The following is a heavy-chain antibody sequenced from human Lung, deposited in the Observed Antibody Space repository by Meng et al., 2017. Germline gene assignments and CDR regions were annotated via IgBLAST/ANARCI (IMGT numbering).Heavy chain of an antibody. Sequence: QGKLQGPGPGLVKPSQTLSLTCTASGGSISSSNYYWSWIRQPPGKGLEWSGHIYNSGSTYYNPSLKSRITISVDTSKNQFSLKLSSVTAADTAVYYCARGQKGYFDLWGRGTLVTVSS. V-gene: IGHV4-30-4*01. CDR2: IYNSGST. CDR3: ARGQKGYFDL. CDR1: GGSISSSNYY. J-gene: IGHJ2*01.